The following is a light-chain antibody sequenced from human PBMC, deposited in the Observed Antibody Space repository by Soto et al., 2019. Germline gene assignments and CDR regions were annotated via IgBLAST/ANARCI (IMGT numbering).Light chain of an antibody. CDR1: QSISSY. CDR3: QQSYSTPRT. CDR2: AAS. Sequence: DIQMTQSPSSLSASVGDRVTITCRASQSISSYLNWYQQKPGKAPKLLIYAASSLQSAVPSRFSGSGSGTDFTLTISSLQPEDFATYYCQQSYSTPRTFVHGTKVEIK. J-gene: IGKJ1*01. V-gene: IGKV1-39*01.